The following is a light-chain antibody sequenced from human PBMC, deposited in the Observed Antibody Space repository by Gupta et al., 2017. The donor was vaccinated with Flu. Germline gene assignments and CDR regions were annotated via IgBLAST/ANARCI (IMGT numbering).Light chain of an antibody. CDR2: ATS. V-gene: IGKV1-17*01. Sequence: DIQMTPSPASLAASVGDRVTITCRASQGIRNDLGWYQQKPGKAPKLLIYATSSLQSGFPSRFSGSGSGTEFTLTISSLQPEDFATYYCQQLNSYRWTFGQGTKVEIK. J-gene: IGKJ1*01. CDR1: QGIRND. CDR3: QQLNSYRWT.